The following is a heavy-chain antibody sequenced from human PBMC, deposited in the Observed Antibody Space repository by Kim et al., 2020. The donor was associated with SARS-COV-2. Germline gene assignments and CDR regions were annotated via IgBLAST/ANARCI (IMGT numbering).Heavy chain of an antibody. D-gene: IGHD3-10*01. CDR3: ARTKPILMVLGVINPGYYYYGMDV. CDR1: GGTFSSYA. Sequence: SVKVSCKASGGTFSSYAISWVRQAPGQGLEWMGGIIPIFGTANYAQKFQGRVTITADESTSTAYMELSSLRSEDTAVYYCARTKPILMVLGVINPGYYYYGMDVWGQGTTVTVSS. CDR2: IIPIFGTA. J-gene: IGHJ6*02. V-gene: IGHV1-69*13.